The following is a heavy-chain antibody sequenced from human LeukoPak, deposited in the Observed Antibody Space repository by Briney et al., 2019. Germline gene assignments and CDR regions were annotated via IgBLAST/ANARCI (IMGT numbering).Heavy chain of an antibody. D-gene: IGHD6-19*01. CDR3: ARQKQWLVMFDY. CDR2: IYYSGRT. J-gene: IGHJ4*02. V-gene: IGHV4-59*08. Sequence: SETLSLTCTVSGGSISSYYWSWIRQPPGKGLEWIGYIYYSGRTTYNPSLKSRVTISVDTSKNQFSLKLSSVTAADTAVYYCARQKQWLVMFDYWGQGTLVTVSS. CDR1: GGSISSYY.